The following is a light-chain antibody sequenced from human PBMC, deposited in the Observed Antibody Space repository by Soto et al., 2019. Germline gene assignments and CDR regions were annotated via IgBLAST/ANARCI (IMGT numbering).Light chain of an antibody. V-gene: IGKV1-5*01. CDR2: DAS. CDR3: QHYNRFPYT. CDR1: QSISTW. Sequence: DIQMTQSPSTLSASVGDRVTITCRASQSISTWLAWYQQKPGKAPKLLIYDASSLESGVPSRFSGSVSVTEFTLTISSLQPDDFATYYCQHYNRFPYTVGQGTKLEIK. J-gene: IGKJ2*01.